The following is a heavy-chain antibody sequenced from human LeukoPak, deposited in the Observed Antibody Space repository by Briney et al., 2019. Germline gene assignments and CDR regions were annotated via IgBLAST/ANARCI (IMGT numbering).Heavy chain of an antibody. J-gene: IGHJ4*02. CDR1: GGSFSGYY. V-gene: IGHV4-34*01. Sequence: SETLSLTCAVYGGSFSGYYWSWIRQPPGKGLEWIGEINHSGSTNHNPSLKSRVTISVDTSKNQFSLKLSSVTAADTAVYYCARERGGWQLDYWGQGTLVTVSS. CDR3: ARERGGWQLDY. D-gene: IGHD6-19*01. CDR2: INHSGST.